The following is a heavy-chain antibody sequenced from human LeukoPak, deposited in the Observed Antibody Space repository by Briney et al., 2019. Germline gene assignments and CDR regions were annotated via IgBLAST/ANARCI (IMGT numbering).Heavy chain of an antibody. D-gene: IGHD6-13*01. Sequence: GRSLRLSCAAFGLTFSSYAMHWVRQAPGKGLEWVAFISYDGSNKNYADSVKGRFTISRDNSKNTLYLEMNSLRAEDTAVYYCARDVSYNSLDYWGQGTLVTVSS. J-gene: IGHJ4*02. V-gene: IGHV3-30-3*01. CDR1: GLTFSSYA. CDR3: ARDVSYNSLDY. CDR2: ISYDGSNK.